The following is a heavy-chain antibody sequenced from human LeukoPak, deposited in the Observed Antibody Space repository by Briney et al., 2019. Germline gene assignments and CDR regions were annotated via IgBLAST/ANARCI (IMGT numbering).Heavy chain of an antibody. CDR2: INHSGST. V-gene: IGHV4-34*01. D-gene: IGHD6-6*01. CDR3: ARGLDIAARSFDP. Sequence: SETLSLTCAVYGGSFSGYYWSWIRQPPGKGLEWIGEINHSGSTNYNPSLKSRVTISVDTSKNQFSLKLSSVTAADTAVYYCARGLDIAARSFDPWGQGTLVTVSS. J-gene: IGHJ5*02. CDR1: GGSFSGYY.